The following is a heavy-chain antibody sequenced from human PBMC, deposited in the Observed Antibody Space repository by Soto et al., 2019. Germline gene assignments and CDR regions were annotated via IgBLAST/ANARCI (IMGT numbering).Heavy chain of an antibody. CDR3: ARSRGSSWPNYYYYDTMDG. V-gene: IGHV3-30-3*01. Sequence: PGRSLRLSCSASGFTFSSYAMHWVRQAPGKGLEWVAVISYDGSNKYYADSVKGRFTISRDNSKNTLYLQMNSLRAEDTAVYYRARSRGSSWPNYYYYDTMDGWGQGTTVTVPS. J-gene: IGHJ6*02. CDR1: GFTFSSYA. D-gene: IGHD6-13*01. CDR2: ISYDGSNK.